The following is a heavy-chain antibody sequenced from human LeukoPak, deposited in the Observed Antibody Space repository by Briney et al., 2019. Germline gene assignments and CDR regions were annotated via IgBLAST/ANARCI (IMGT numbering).Heavy chain of an antibody. CDR2: IKQDGSDK. CDR1: GFTFSSYW. Sequence: GGSLRLSCAASGFTFSSYWMSWVRQAPGKGLEWVANIKQDGSDKYYVDSVKGRCTISRDNAKNSLYLQMNSLRAEDTAVYYCARGGYTYGVRPFWDQGTLVTVSS. CDR3: ARGGYTYGVRPF. J-gene: IGHJ4*02. D-gene: IGHD5-18*01. V-gene: IGHV3-7*01.